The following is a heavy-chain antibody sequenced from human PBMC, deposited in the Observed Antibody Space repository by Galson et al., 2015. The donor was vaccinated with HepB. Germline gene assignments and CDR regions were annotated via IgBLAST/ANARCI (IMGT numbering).Heavy chain of an antibody. V-gene: IGHV3-30*18. CDR3: AKGGPGQINILINRILGIDP. CDR2: ISYDGSFR. Sequence: SLRLSCASSGFSFSNYGIHWVRQAPGKGLEWMAVISYDGSFRYYADSVKGRFTVSRDYSRSMLYLQMNSLRVEDTAVYYCAKGGPGQINILINRILGIDPWGQGTQVTVSS. D-gene: IGHD2/OR15-2a*01. J-gene: IGHJ5*02. CDR1: GFSFSNYG.